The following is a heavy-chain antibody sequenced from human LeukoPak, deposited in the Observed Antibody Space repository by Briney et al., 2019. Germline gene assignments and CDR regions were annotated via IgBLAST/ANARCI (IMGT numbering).Heavy chain of an antibody. CDR3: ARERVSYFDI. CDR1: GDSICSGGYY. J-gene: IGHJ4*02. Sequence: PSETLSLTCTVSGDSICSGGYYCSLIRKHPGKGLEWIGYIYHSGDTYYSPSLKSRTTISVDTSKNHFSLKMSSVSAADTAEYYCARERVSYFDIWGQGTVVTVSS. V-gene: IGHV4-31*03. CDR2: IYHSGDT.